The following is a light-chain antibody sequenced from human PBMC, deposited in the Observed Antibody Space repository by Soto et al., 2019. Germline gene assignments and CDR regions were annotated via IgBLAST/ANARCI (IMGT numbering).Light chain of an antibody. CDR2: TNN. J-gene: IGLJ2*01. Sequence: QSVLTQPPSASGTPGQRITLSCSGSNSNIGDNTVNWFQQLPGMAPRLLISTNNQRPSGVPDRFSASKSGTSGSLAISGLHSEDEADYYCASWDDSLNGVVFGGGTKVTVL. CDR1: NSNIGDNT. V-gene: IGLV1-44*01. CDR3: ASWDDSLNGVV.